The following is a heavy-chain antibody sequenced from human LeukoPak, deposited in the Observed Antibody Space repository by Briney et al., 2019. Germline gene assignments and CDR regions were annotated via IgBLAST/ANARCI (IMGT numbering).Heavy chain of an antibody. D-gene: IGHD2-2*01. CDR2: ISSSSSTI. V-gene: IGHV3-48*01. CDR3: ARGGEDIVVVPAAMGAFDI. J-gene: IGHJ3*02. Sequence: GGSLRLSCAASGFTFSSYSMNWVRQAPGKGLEWVSYISSSSSTIYYADSVKGRFTISRDNAKNSLYLQMNSLRAEDTAVYYCARGGEDIVVVPAAMGAFDIWGQGTMVTVSS. CDR1: GFTFSSYS.